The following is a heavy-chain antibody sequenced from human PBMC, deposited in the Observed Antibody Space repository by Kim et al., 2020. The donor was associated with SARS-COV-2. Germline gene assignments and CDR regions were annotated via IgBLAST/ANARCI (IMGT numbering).Heavy chain of an antibody. CDR3: ASATRDIVVGVAFDI. CDR2: IYHSGST. D-gene: IGHD2-2*01. Sequence: SETLSLTCAVSGGSISSGGYSWSWIRQPPGKGLEWIGYIYHSGSTYYNPSLKSRVTISVDRSKNQFSLKLSSVTAADTAVYYCASATRDIVVGVAFDIWGQGTMVTVSS. V-gene: IGHV4-30-2*01. CDR1: GGSISSGGYS. J-gene: IGHJ3*02.